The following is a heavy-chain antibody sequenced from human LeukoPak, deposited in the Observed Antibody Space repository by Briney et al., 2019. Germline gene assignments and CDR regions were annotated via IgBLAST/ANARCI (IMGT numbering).Heavy chain of an antibody. J-gene: IGHJ4*02. CDR3: AKDTEYSDSSGLIDY. V-gene: IGHV3-43D*03. CDR2: ISWDGGTT. D-gene: IGHD6-6*01. CDR1: GFTFDDYA. Sequence: PGGSLRLSCAASGFTFDDYAMHWVRQAPGKGLEWVSLISWDGGTTYYADSVEGRFTISRDNSRNSLYLQMNSLRVEDTALYYCAKDTEYSDSSGLIDYWGQGTLVTVSS.